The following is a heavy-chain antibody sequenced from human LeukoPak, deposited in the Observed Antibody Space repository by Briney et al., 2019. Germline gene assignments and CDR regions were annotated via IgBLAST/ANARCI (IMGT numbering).Heavy chain of an antibody. CDR2: IYHSGST. CDR1: GGSISSSNW. CDR3: ASSARLGLWFGEYQVAFDI. V-gene: IGHV4-4*02. D-gene: IGHD3-10*01. Sequence: SETLSLTCAVSGGSISSSNWWSWVRQPPGKGLEWIGEIYHSGSTNYNPSLKSRVTISVDKSKNQFSLKLSSVTAADTAVYYCASSARLGLWFGEYQVAFDIWGQGTMVTVSS. J-gene: IGHJ3*02.